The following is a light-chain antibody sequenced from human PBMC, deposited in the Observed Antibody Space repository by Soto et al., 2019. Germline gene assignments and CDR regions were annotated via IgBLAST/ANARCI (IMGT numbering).Light chain of an antibody. V-gene: IGKV3-11*01. Sequence: EIVLTQSPGTLSLSPGERPTLSCRASQSVGSTYLAWYQPKPGQAHRLLIYDASQRATGIPARFSGSGSGTDFTLTISSLEPEDIAVYFCQQRGRWLTFGGGNKVDI. CDR1: QSVGSTY. CDR2: DAS. CDR3: QQRGRWLT. J-gene: IGKJ4*01.